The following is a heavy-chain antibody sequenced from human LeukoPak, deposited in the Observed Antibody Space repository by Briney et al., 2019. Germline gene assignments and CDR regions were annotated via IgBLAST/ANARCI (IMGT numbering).Heavy chain of an antibody. V-gene: IGHV3-23*01. CDR2: ISGSGGNT. J-gene: IGHJ6*03. Sequence: PGGSLRLSCAASRLTFSSYAMSWVRQAPGKGLEWVSAISGSGGNTYYADSVKGRFTISRDNAKNSLYPQMNSLRAEDTAVYYCGRTYSSSWGYYYYYYMDVWGKGTTVTISS. CDR3: GRTYSSSWGYYYYYYMDV. CDR1: RLTFSSYA. D-gene: IGHD6-13*01.